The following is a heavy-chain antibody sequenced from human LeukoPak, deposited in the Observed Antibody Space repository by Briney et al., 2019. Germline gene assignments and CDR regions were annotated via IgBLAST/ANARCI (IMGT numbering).Heavy chain of an antibody. D-gene: IGHD3-22*01. CDR1: GFTFNSYS. Sequence: PGGSLRLSCAASGFTFNSYSMNWVRQAPGKGLEWVSSISSSSSYIYYADSVKGRFTISRDNAKNSLYLQMNSLRAEDTAVYYCASGEGNYYDSSGYSDYWGQGTLVTVSS. CDR3: ASGEGNYYDSSGYSDY. CDR2: ISSSSSYI. J-gene: IGHJ4*02. V-gene: IGHV3-21*01.